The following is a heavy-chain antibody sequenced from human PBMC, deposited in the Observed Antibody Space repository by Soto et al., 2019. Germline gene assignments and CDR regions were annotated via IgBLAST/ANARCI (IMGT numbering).Heavy chain of an antibody. D-gene: IGHD1-1*01. CDR1: GFTFRNYG. J-gene: IGHJ6*02. CDR2: IAYDVSNR. Sequence: GGSLRLSCAASGFTFRNYGMHWVRQAPGKGLEWVAVIAYDVSNRYYADSVKGRFTISRDYSRNTLYLQMNSLRPEDTAVYFCAKDLGGYNSMHISNGMDVWGLGTTVTVSS. V-gene: IGHV3-30*18. CDR3: AKDLGGYNSMHISNGMDV.